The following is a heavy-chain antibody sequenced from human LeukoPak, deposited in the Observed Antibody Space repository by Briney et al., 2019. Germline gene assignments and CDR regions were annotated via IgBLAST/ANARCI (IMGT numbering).Heavy chain of an antibody. J-gene: IGHJ4*02. D-gene: IGHD5-12*01. Sequence: SVKVSCKASGGTFSSYAISWVRQAPGQGLEWMGRIIPILGIANYAQKFQGRVMITADKSTSTAYMELSSLRSEDTAVYYCARDPGGYGTLDYWGQGTLVTVSS. CDR2: IIPILGIA. CDR3: ARDPGGYGTLDY. CDR1: GGTFSSYA. V-gene: IGHV1-69*04.